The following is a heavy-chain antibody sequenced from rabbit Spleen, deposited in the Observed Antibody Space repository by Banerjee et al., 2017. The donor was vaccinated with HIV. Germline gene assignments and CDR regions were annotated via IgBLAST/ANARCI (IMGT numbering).Heavy chain of an antibody. V-gene: IGHV1S45*01. CDR3: ARDTSSSFSSYGMDL. D-gene: IGHD1-1*01. CDR1: GFSFSSRYC. J-gene: IGHJ6*01. Sequence: QEQLVESGGGLVQPEGSLTLTCTASGFSFSSRYCVCWVRQAPGKGLEWIACICAGSSDSTYYASWAKGRFTVSKASSTTVTLQMTSLTAADTATYFCARDTSSSFSSYGMDLWGPGTLVTVS. CDR2: ICAGSSDST.